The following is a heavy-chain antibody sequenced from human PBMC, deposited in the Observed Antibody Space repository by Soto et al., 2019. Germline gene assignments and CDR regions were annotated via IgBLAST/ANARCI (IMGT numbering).Heavy chain of an antibody. CDR3: ARKLASVVPVTDY. D-gene: IGHD2-2*01. Sequence: GSLRLSCAASGFTFSSYAMHWVRQAPGKGLEWVAVISYDGSNKYYADSVKGRFTISRDNSKNTLYLQMNSLRAEDTAVYYCARKLASVVPVTDYWGQGTLVTVSS. CDR1: GFTFSSYA. J-gene: IGHJ4*02. CDR2: ISYDGSNK. V-gene: IGHV3-30-3*01.